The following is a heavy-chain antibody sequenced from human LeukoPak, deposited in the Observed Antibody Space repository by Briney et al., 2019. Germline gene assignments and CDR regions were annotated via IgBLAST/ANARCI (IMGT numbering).Heavy chain of an antibody. D-gene: IGHD2-15*01. Sequence: PSQTLSLTCTVSVGSISSGDYYWSWIRQPPGKGLEWIGYIYYSGSTYSNPSLKSRVTISVDTSKNQFSLKLSSVTAADTAVYYWARGEVVVVAVDYWGQGTLVSVSS. CDR2: IYYSGST. V-gene: IGHV4-30-4*01. J-gene: IGHJ4*02. CDR1: VGSISSGDYY. CDR3: ARGEVVVVAVDY.